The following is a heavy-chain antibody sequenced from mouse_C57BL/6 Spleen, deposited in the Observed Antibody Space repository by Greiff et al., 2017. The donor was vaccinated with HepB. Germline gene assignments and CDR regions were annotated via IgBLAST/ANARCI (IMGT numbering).Heavy chain of an antibody. D-gene: IGHD2-3*01. CDR2: INPNNGGT. Sequence: VQLQQSGPELVKPGASVKISCKASGYTFTDYYMNWVKQSHGKSLEWIGDINPNNGGTSYNQKFKGKATLTVDKSSSTAYMELRSLTSEDSAVYYCARSDDGYYEFAYWGQGTLVTVSA. CDR3: ARSDDGYYEFAY. V-gene: IGHV1-26*01. J-gene: IGHJ3*01. CDR1: GYTFTDYY.